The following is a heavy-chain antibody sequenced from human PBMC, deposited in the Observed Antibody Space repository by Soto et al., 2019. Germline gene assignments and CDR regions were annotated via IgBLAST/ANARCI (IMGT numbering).Heavy chain of an antibody. J-gene: IGHJ4*02. D-gene: IGHD3-22*01. CDR1: GGTFNSYT. CDR2: IIPIFGTA. CDR3: AREAVGGYYDY. V-gene: IGHV1-69*13. Sequence: SVKVSCKASGGTFNSYTVSWVRQAPGQGLEWMGGIIPIFGTANYAQKFQGRVTITADESTSTAYMELSSLRSEDTAVYYCAREAVGGYYDYWGQGTLVTVSS.